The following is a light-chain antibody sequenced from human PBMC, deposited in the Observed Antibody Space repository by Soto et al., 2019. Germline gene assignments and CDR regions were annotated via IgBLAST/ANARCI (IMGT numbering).Light chain of an antibody. CDR2: DVS. Sequence: QSALTQPRSVSGYPGQSVTISCTGTSSDVGGYNYVSWYQQHPGKAPILMISDVSKRPSGVPDRFSGSKSGNTASLTISGLQADDEADYYCCSYAGNYYVFGTGNKVTVL. V-gene: IGLV2-11*01. J-gene: IGLJ1*01. CDR3: CSYAGNYYV. CDR1: SSDVGGYNY.